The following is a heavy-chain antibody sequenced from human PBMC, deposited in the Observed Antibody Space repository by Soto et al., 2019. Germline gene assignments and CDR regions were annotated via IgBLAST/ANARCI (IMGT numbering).Heavy chain of an antibody. D-gene: IGHD1-7*01. V-gene: IGHV4-39*01. CDR1: GAYLRSSAYR. J-gene: IGHJ4*02. CDR3: ARHRNCKVEY. CDR2: AYYSEST. Sequence: PFVTLSLSCTVSGAYLRSSAYRLGWIRQPPGRGLEWIGSAYYSESTYYNPSLKSRVTISVDTSKNQFSLKVSSVTAADTAVYYRARHRNCKVEYWGQGNLGTVP.